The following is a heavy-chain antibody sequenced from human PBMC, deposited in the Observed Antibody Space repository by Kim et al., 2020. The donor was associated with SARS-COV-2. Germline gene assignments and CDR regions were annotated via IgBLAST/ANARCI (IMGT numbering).Heavy chain of an antibody. CDR3: AKDVTATVTY. CDR2: ITAGGGGI. V-gene: IGHV3-23*01. CDR1: GFTFSNHA. Sequence: GGSLRLSCAASGFTFSNHAMSWVRQAPGKGLEWVSGITAGGGGIYYADSVKGRFIISRDNSKGVLYLQMNSLTVEDTAVYYCAKDVTATVTYWGQGTLVT. J-gene: IGHJ4*02. D-gene: IGHD2-21*02.